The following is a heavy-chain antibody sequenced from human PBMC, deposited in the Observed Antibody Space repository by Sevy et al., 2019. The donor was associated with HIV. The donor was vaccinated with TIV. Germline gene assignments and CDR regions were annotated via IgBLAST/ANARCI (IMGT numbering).Heavy chain of an antibody. CDR1: GLTLTTTG. CDR2: VTSDGTT. V-gene: IGHV3-23*01. Sequence: GESLKISCAASGLTLTTTGMSWVRQAPGKGLEWVAGVTSDGTTYYADSVRDRFTVSRDNSKNTRFLQLNSLRADDTAVFYCAGGDTTMLSDLDYWGQGTLVTVSS. D-gene: IGHD3-16*02. J-gene: IGHJ4*02. CDR3: AGGDTTMLSDLDY.